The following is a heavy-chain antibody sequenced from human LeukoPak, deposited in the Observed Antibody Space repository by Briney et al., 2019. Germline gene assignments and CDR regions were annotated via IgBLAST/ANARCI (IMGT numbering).Heavy chain of an antibody. CDR1: GFTFSSYE. V-gene: IGHV3-48*03. CDR2: ISSSGSTI. D-gene: IGHD6-13*01. Sequence: GGSLRLSCAASGFTFSSYEMNWVRRAPGKGLEWVSYISSSGSTIYYADSVKGRFTISRDNAKNSLYLQMNSLRAEDTAVYYCARGLAAAGTLAAYWGQGTLVTVSS. CDR3: ARGLAAAGTLAAY. J-gene: IGHJ4*02.